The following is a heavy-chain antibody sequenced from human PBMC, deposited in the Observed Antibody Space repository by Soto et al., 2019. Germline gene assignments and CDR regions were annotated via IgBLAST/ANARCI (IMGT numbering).Heavy chain of an antibody. CDR3: ARMASSGSFNWFDP. D-gene: IGHD3-10*01. CDR2: MNPGSGNT. CDR1: GYTFTNYE. J-gene: IGHJ5*02. Sequence: QVQLVQSGAEVKKPGASVKVSCKASGYTFTNYEISWVRQATGQGLEWMGWMNPGSGNTGYAHKFQGRVTMTRNLSINTAYMELSKLGSDDTAIYYCARMASSGSFNWFDPWGQGTLVTVSS. V-gene: IGHV1-8*01.